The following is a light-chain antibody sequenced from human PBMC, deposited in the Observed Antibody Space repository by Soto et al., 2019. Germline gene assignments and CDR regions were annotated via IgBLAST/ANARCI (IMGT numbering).Light chain of an antibody. V-gene: IGKV3-15*01. CDR2: DAS. J-gene: IGKJ4*01. CDR1: QSVSRS. CDR3: QQYNSYPLT. Sequence: EIVMTQSPATLYVSPGDGATLSCRASQSVSRSLAWYQQKPGQSPRLLIYDASSRATGVPARFSGSGSGTEFTLTISSLQPDDFATYYCQQYNSYPLTFGGGTKVEIK.